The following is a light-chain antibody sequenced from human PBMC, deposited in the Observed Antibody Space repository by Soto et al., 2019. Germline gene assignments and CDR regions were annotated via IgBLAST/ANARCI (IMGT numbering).Light chain of an antibody. J-gene: IGLJ3*02. CDR3: DTWDSNTPWV. Sequence: QPVLTQSSSASASLGSSVKLTCTLSSGHSSYIIAWHQQQPGKAPRYLMKLEGSGTYNKGSGVPDRFSGSSSGADRYLTISNLQFEDEADYYCDTWDSNTPWVFGGGTKLTVL. CDR1: SGHSSYI. V-gene: IGLV4-60*02. CDR2: LEGSGTY.